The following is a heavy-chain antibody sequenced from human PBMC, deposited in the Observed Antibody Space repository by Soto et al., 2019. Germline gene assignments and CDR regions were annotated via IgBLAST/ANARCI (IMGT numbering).Heavy chain of an antibody. Sequence: QITLKESGPTLVKPTQTLTLTCTFSGFSLSTTGVGVGWIRQPPGKALEWLALIYWDDDKSYNPSLKSRRTITNDTSKNQVVLTMTNMDPVDTATYYCVPSRWGGDCLHSYSSLSYYGLEVWGQGTTVTVSS. J-gene: IGHJ6*02. CDR3: VPSRWGGDCLHSYSSLSYYGLEV. D-gene: IGHD2-21*01. CDR1: GFSLSTTGVG. V-gene: IGHV2-5*02. CDR2: IYWDDDK.